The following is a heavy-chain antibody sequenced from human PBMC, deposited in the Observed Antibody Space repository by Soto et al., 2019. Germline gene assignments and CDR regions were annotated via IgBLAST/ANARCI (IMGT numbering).Heavy chain of an antibody. Sequence: ASVKVSCKASGGTFISYAISWVRQAPGQGLEWMGGIIPIFGTANYAQKFQGRVTITADESTSTAYMELSSLRSEDTAVYYCAGFVVTAISSMSFDYWGQGTLVTVSS. D-gene: IGHD2-21*02. CDR1: GGTFISYA. CDR3: AGFVVTAISSMSFDY. CDR2: IIPIFGTA. J-gene: IGHJ4*02. V-gene: IGHV1-69*13.